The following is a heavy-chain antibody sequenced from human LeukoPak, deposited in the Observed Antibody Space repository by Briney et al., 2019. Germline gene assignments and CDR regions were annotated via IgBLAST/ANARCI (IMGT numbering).Heavy chain of an antibody. D-gene: IGHD3-22*01. CDR3: ARHSLTYYYDSSGYYGPGDY. CDR2: IYSGGST. CDR1: GFTVSSNY. V-gene: IGHV3-53*01. J-gene: IGHJ4*02. Sequence: GGSLRLSCAASGFTVSSNYMSWVRQAPGKGVEWVSVIYSGGSTYYADSVKGRFTISRDNSKNTLYLQMNSLRAEDTAVYYCARHSLTYYYDSSGYYGPGDYWGKGTLVTVSS.